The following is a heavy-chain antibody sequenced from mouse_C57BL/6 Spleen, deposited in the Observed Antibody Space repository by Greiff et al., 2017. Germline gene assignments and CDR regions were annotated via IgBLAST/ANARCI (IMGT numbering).Heavy chain of an antibody. Sequence: QVQLQQPGAELVKPGASVKLSCKASGYTFTSYWMHWVKQRPGRGLEWIGRIDPNSGGTTYNEKFKSKATLTVDKPSSTAYMQLSSLTSEDSAVYYGAREGGYYGSSSYAMDYWGQGTSVTVSS. D-gene: IGHD1-1*01. V-gene: IGHV1-72*01. J-gene: IGHJ4*01. CDR2: IDPNSGGT. CDR3: AREGGYYGSSSYAMDY. CDR1: GYTFTSYW.